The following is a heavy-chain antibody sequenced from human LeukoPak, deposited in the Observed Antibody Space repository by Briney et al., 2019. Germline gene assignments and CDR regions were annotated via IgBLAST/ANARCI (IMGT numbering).Heavy chain of an antibody. V-gene: IGHV3-30-3*01. CDR2: ISYDGSNK. CDR3: ARDGLWFGELLPDY. D-gene: IGHD3-10*01. J-gene: IGHJ4*02. Sequence: PGRSLRLSCAASGFTFSSYAMHWVRQAPGKGLEWVAVISYDGSNKYYADSVKGRFIISRDNSKNTLYLQMNSLRAEDTAVYYCARDGLWFGELLPDYWGQGTLVTVSS. CDR1: GFTFSSYA.